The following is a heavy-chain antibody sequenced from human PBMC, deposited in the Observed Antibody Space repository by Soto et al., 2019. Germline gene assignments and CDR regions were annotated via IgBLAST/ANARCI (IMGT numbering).Heavy chain of an antibody. CDR2: IIPVFGTA. CDR1: GATLNNFINYG. CDR3: ARGADKKIHVLMYDGVEI. V-gene: IGHV1-69*12. Sequence: QVQLVQSGAEVKKPGSSVRVSCKASGATLNNFINYGITWVRQAPGQGLEWMGGIIPVFGTANDAQKCQGSIKIHADESAFTVNIDMGSLSTEGTAVYYCARGADKKIHVLMYDGVEIRGHGTMVTV. D-gene: IGHD3-16*01. J-gene: IGHJ3*01.